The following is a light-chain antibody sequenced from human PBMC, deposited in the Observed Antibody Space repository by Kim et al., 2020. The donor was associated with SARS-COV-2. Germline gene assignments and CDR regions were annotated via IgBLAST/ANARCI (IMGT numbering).Light chain of an antibody. CDR3: QAWDSSSDPNWV. Sequence: SYELTQPPSVSVAPGKTARITCGGNNIGSKSVHWYQQKPGQAPVLVIYYDSDRPSGIPERFSGSNSGNTATLTISRVEAGDEADYYCQAWDSSSDPNWVF. CDR1: NIGSKS. J-gene: IGLJ3*02. V-gene: IGLV3-21*04. CDR2: YDS.